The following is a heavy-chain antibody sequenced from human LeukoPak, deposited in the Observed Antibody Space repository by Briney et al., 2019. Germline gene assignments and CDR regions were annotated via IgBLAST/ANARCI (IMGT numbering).Heavy chain of an antibody. CDR3: ARGQWLVSFDY. J-gene: IGHJ4*02. Sequence: SETLSLTCTVSGGSISSGNYYWSWIRQPAGKGLEWIGRVYASGSTDYNPSLKSRVTISVDTSKNQFSLKLSSVTAADTAVYYCARGQWLVSFDYWGQGTLVTVSS. V-gene: IGHV4-61*02. D-gene: IGHD6-19*01. CDR2: VYASGST. CDR1: GGSISSGNYY.